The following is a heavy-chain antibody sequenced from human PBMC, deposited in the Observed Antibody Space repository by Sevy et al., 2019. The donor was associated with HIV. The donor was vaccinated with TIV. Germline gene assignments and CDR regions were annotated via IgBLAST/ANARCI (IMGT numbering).Heavy chain of an antibody. Sequence: GGSLRPSCAASGFTFSYYDMHWVRQPTGKGLEWVSGFGIAGDTYYSDSVKGRFTISRENAKNSLYLQMNSLRAGDTAVYYCARKSVSYSHFDYWGQGTLVTVSS. D-gene: IGHD1-26*01. J-gene: IGHJ4*02. CDR3: ARKSVSYSHFDY. V-gene: IGHV3-13*01. CDR1: GFTFSYYD. CDR2: FGIAGDT.